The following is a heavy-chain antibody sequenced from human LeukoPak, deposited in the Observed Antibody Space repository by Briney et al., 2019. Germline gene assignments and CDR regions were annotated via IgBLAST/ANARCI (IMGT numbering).Heavy chain of an antibody. D-gene: IGHD4-11*01. V-gene: IGHV3-7*01. Sequence: GGSLRLSCAASGFTFSSYWMSWVRQAPGKGLEWVANIKQDGSERYYVDSVKGRFTISRDNAENSLFLQMNSLRAEDTAVYYCARDRTGQQLISRKEYYYMDVWGKGTTVTISS. J-gene: IGHJ6*03. CDR2: IKQDGSER. CDR1: GFTFSSYW. CDR3: ARDRTGQQLISRKEYYYMDV.